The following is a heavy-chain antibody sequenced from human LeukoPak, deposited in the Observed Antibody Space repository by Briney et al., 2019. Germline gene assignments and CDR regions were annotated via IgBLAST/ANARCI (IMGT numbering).Heavy chain of an antibody. Sequence: GESLKISCKGSGYRFTSYWIGWVRQMPGEGLEWMGIIYPGDSDIRYSPSFLGQVTISADRSISTAYLQWSSLKASDTAIYYCARGGEGSGWPFDYWGQGTLVTASA. CDR2: IYPGDSDI. D-gene: IGHD6-19*01. V-gene: IGHV5-51*01. J-gene: IGHJ4*02. CDR1: GYRFTSYW. CDR3: ARGGEGSGWPFDY.